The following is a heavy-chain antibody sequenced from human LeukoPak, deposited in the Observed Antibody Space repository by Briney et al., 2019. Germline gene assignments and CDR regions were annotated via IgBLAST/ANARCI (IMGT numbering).Heavy chain of an antibody. D-gene: IGHD3-10*01. CDR1: GYSFNSYW. Sequence: GESLKISCKGSGYSFNSYWIGWVRQIPGKGLEWMGIIYPGDSDTRYSPSFQGQVTISADKSISTAYLQWSSLKASDTAMYYCATYYGSGGVWFDPWGQGTLVTVSS. J-gene: IGHJ5*02. CDR3: ATYYGSGGVWFDP. CDR2: IYPGDSDT. V-gene: IGHV5-51*01.